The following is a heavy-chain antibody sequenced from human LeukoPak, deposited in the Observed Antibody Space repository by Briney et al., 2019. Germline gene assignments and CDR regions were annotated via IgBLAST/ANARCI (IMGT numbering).Heavy chain of an antibody. D-gene: IGHD3-22*01. Sequence: SETLSLTCTVSGGSISSYYWSWIRQPPGKGLEWIGYIYYSGSTNYNPSLKSRVTISVDTSKNQFSLKLSSVTAADTAVYYRARHLGRFYYDSLGASHIWGQGTMVTVSS. CDR1: GGSISSYY. V-gene: IGHV4-59*08. CDR3: ARHLGRFYYDSLGASHI. J-gene: IGHJ3*02. CDR2: IYYSGST.